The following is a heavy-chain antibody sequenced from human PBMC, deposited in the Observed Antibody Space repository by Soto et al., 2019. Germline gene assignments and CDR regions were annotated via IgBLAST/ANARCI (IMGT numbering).Heavy chain of an antibody. V-gene: IGHV4-30-4*01. CDR2: IYYSGNT. CDR3: ARGIAAAGPRRIAVAGHTASNYYYGMDV. J-gene: IGHJ6*02. CDR1: GGSISSGYYY. Sequence: SETLSLTCSVSGGSISSGYYYWSWIRQPPGKGLEWIGNIYYSGNTYYNPSLKSRLIISIDTSKNQFSLKVGSVTAADTAVYYCARGIAAAGPRRIAVAGHTASNYYYGMDVWGQGTTVTV. D-gene: IGHD6-19*01.